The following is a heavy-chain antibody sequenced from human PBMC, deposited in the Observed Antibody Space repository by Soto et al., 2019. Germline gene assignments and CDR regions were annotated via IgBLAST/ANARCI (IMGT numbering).Heavy chain of an antibody. V-gene: IGHV4-59*01. CDR1: GGSISSYY. Sequence: QVPLQESGPGLVKPSETLSLTCTVSGGSISSYYWSWIRQPPGKGLEWIGYIYYSGSTNYNPSLKSRVTISVDTSKNQFSLKLSSVTAADTAVYYCARADNLSSGSDYWGQGTLVTVSS. CDR3: ARADNLSSGSDY. CDR2: IYYSGST. J-gene: IGHJ4*02. D-gene: IGHD3-22*01.